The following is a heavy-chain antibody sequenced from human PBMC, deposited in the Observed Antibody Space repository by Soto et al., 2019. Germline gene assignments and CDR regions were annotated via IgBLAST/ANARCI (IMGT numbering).Heavy chain of an antibody. CDR1: GFTFSCYI. J-gene: IGHJ3*02. CDR2: ISSGSSYI. Sequence: GGSLRLSCAASGFTFSCYIMTWVRQAPGKGLEWVSTISSGSSYIYYADSVKGRFTISRDDANNSLYLQMNSLRADDTAVYYCEKAYRWGDIGAFAIWGKGTMFT. D-gene: IGHD5-12*01. V-gene: IGHV3-21*01. CDR3: EKAYRWGDIGAFAI.